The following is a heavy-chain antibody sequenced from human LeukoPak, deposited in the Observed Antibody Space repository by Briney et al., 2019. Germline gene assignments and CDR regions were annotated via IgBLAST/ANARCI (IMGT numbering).Heavy chain of an antibody. CDR3: ANTVGHYSHN. Sequence: PGGSLRLSCAASGFTFTKYWMAWVRQAPAKGLEWVASIHQDGSETHSIDSGRFTISRDNAKNSLYLQVNSLRDEDTAVYYCANTVGHYSHNWGQGTLVTVSS. D-gene: IGHD4-11*01. V-gene: IGHV3-7*05. J-gene: IGHJ4*02. CDR1: GFTFTKYW. CDR2: IHQDGSET.